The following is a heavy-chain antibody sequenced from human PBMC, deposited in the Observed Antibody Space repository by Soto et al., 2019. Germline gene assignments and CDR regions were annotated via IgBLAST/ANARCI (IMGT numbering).Heavy chain of an antibody. D-gene: IGHD2-2*02. CDR3: ARFLCSSTSCYRYYYYYYMDV. J-gene: IGHJ6*03. CDR2: ISSSGSTI. CDR1: GFTFSDYY. Sequence: GGSLRLSCAASGFTFSDYYMSWIRQAPGKGLEWVSYISSSGSTIYYADSVKGRFTISRDNAKNSLYLQMNSLRAEDTAVYYCARFLCSSTSCYRYYYYYYMDVWGKGTTVTVSS. V-gene: IGHV3-11*01.